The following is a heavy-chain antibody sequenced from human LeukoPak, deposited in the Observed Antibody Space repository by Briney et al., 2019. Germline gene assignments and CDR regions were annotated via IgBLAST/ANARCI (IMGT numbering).Heavy chain of an antibody. Sequence: GGSLRLSCAASGFTFSSYWMSWVRQAPGKGLEWVANIKQDGSEKYYVDSVKGRFTISRDNSKDTLFLQMNSLRAEDTALYYCAKLPRSSGLPSSWGQGTLVTVSS. D-gene: IGHD3-22*01. CDR1: GFTFSSYW. CDR2: IKQDGSEK. CDR3: AKLPRSSGLPSS. V-gene: IGHV3-7*01. J-gene: IGHJ5*02.